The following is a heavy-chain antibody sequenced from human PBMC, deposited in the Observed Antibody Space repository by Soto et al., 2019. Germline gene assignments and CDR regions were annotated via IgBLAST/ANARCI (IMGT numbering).Heavy chain of an antibody. CDR1: GYTFTGYY. Sequence: QVQLVQSGAEVKKPGASVKVSCKASGYTFTGYYMHWVRQAPGQGLEWMGWINPNSGGTNYAQKFQGWVNMNRDTSISTAYMELSRMKSDDTAVYYCARAVFQYYDCLTLHNYYGMDVWGQGTTVTVSS. V-gene: IGHV1-2*04. J-gene: IGHJ6*02. D-gene: IGHD3-9*01. CDR3: ARAVFQYYDCLTLHNYYGMDV. CDR2: INPNSGGT.